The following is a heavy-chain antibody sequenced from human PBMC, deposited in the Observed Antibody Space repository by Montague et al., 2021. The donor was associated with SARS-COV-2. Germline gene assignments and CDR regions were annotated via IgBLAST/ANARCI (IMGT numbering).Heavy chain of an antibody. J-gene: IGHJ5*02. V-gene: IGHV4-59*01. Sequence: SETLSLTCSVSGGSINNYFWGWIRQSPGKGLEWVGYMHSTGSTAYNPSLKSRVIISVDTSTTQISLTLSSLSAADTALYYCARAVVGAKTATIEAWGQGTLVTVSS. CDR3: ARAVVGAKTATIEA. CDR1: GGSINNYF. CDR2: MHSTGST. D-gene: IGHD5-24*01.